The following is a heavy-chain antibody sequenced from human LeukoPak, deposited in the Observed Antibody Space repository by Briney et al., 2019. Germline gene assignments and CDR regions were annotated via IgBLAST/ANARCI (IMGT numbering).Heavy chain of an antibody. J-gene: IGHJ4*02. Sequence: ASVKVSCKASGYTFTGYYMHWVRQAPGQGLEWMGWINPNSGGTNYAQKFQGRVTMTRDTSISTAYMELRSLRSDDTAVYYCARKVLGFGELSGMTYWGQGTLVTVSS. V-gene: IGHV1-2*02. CDR1: GYTFTGYY. D-gene: IGHD3-10*01. CDR2: INPNSGGT. CDR3: ARKVLGFGELSGMTY.